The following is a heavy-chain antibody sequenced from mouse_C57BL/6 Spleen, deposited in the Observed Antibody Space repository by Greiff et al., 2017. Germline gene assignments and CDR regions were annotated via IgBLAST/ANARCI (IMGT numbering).Heavy chain of an antibody. CDR2: IYPRDGST. CDR3: ARWYYFDY. CDR1: GYTFTSYD. Sequence: VKVVEPGPELVKPGASVKLSCKASGYTFTSYDINWVKQRPGQGLEWIGWIYPRDGSTKYNEKFKGKATLPVDTSSSTAYMELHCLTSWDSAVYFCARWYYFDYWGQGTTLTVSS. J-gene: IGHJ2*01. V-gene: IGHV1-85*01. D-gene: IGHD1-1*02.